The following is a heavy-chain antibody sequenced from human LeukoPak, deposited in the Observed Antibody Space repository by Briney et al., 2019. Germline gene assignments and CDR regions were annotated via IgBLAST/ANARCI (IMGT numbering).Heavy chain of an antibody. CDR2: IYYSGST. D-gene: IGHD3-22*01. J-gene: IGHJ4*02. V-gene: IGHV4-59*01. CDR1: GGSISSFY. Sequence: PSETLSLTCTVSGGSISSFYWTWIRQPPGKGLEWIGYIYYSGSTNYNPSLKSRVTISVDTSKNKFSLKLSSVTAADTAVYYCARERNGYYSRHFDYWGQGTLVTVSS. CDR3: ARERNGYYSRHFDY.